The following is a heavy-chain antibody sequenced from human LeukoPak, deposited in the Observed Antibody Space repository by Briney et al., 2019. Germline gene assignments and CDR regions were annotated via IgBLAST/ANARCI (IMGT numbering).Heavy chain of an antibody. CDR2: IYPGDSDT. CDR3: AKGRQQLASLTWFDP. D-gene: IGHD6-13*01. CDR1: GYSFTSYW. Sequence: GESLKISCKGSGYSFTSYWIGWVRQMPGKGLEWMGSIYPGDSDTRHSPSFQGQVTISADKSINTSYLQWTSLKASDTAIYYCAKGRQQLASLTWFDPWGQGTLVTVSS. V-gene: IGHV5-51*01. J-gene: IGHJ5*02.